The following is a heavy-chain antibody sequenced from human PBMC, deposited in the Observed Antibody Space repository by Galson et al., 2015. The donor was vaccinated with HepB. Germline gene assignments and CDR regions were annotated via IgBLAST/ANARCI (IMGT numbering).Heavy chain of an antibody. CDR2: INAGNGNT. CDR3: ARGTRIAAAAEGP. J-gene: IGHJ5*02. D-gene: IGHD6-13*01. CDR1: GYTFTSYA. V-gene: IGHV1-3*01. Sequence: SVKVSCKASGYTFTSYAMHWVRQTPGQRLEWMGWINAGNGNTKYSQKFQSRVTITRDTSASTAYMELSSLRSEDTAVYYCARGTRIAAAAEGPWGQGTLVTVSS.